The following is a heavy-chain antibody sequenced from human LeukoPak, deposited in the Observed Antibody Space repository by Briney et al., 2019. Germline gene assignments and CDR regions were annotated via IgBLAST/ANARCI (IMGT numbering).Heavy chain of an antibody. CDR2: IRYDGSSK. Sequence: GGSLRLSCAVSGFIFSNYGMHWARQAPGKGLEWVAFIRYDGSSKYYADSVKGRFTISRDNSKNTLYLQMNSLRAEDTAVYYCAKDLKQKYYYYMDVWGKGTTVTISS. V-gene: IGHV3-30*02. J-gene: IGHJ6*03. D-gene: IGHD1/OR15-1a*01. CDR1: GFIFSNYG. CDR3: AKDLKQKYYYYMDV.